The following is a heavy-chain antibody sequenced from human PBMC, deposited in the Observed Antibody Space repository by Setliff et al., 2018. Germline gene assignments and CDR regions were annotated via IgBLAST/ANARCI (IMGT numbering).Heavy chain of an antibody. CDR2: IRSKAYGGTT. CDR3: TREASVDFWSGYPYYYYMDV. Sequence: GSLRLSCTAPGFTFGDYAMSWVRQAPGKGLEWVGFIRSKAYGGTTEYAASVKGRFTISRDDSKSIAYLQVNSLKTEDTAVYYCTREASVDFWSGYPYYYYMDVWGKGTTVTVSS. CDR1: GFTFGDYA. J-gene: IGHJ6*03. V-gene: IGHV3-49*04. D-gene: IGHD3-3*01.